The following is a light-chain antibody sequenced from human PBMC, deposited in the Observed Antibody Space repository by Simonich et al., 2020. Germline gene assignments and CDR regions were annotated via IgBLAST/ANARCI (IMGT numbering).Light chain of an antibody. Sequence: DIVMTQSPDSLAVSLGERATINCKSSQSVLYSSNNKNYLAWYQKKTGKPPKLLIYWASTRESGVPDRFSGSGSGTDFTLTISSLQAEDVAVYYCQQYYSTPITFGQGTRLEIK. V-gene: IGKV4-1*01. CDR3: QQYYSTPIT. CDR1: QSVLYSSNNKNY. CDR2: WAS. J-gene: IGKJ5*01.